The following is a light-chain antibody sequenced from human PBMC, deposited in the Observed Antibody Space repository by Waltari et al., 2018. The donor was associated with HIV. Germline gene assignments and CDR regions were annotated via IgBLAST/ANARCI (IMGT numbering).Light chain of an antibody. CDR1: NIGSQS. Sequence: YVMTQPSSLSVAPGETATISCGANNIGSQSVPWYQQRPGQAPVLVISDDSDRPSEIPERFAGSNSGNTATLTISGVEAGDEADYYCQVWDSTSDHPAFGGGTKLTVL. CDR2: DDS. CDR3: QVWDSTSDHPA. J-gene: IGLJ3*02. V-gene: IGLV3-21*01.